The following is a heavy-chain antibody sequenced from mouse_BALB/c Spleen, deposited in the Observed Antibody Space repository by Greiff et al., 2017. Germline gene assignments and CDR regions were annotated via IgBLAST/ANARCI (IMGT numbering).Heavy chain of an antibody. CDR3: TRSYRYDSYYYAMDY. CDR1: GFTFSNYW. J-gene: IGHJ4*01. V-gene: IGHV6-6*02. Sequence: EVKLMESGGGLVQPGGSMKLSCVASGFTFSNYWMNWVRQSPEKGLEWVAEIRLKSNNYATHYAESVKGRFTISRDDSKSSVYLQMNNLRAEDTGIYYCTRSYRYDSYYYAMDYWGQGTSVTVSS. CDR2: IRLKSNNYAT. D-gene: IGHD2-14*01.